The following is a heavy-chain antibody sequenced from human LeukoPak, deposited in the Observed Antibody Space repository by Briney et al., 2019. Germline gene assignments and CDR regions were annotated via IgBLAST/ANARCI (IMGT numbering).Heavy chain of an antibody. CDR1: GFTFDDYG. J-gene: IGHJ3*02. D-gene: IGHD4-17*01. CDR2: INWNGGST. CDR3: ARDLPREYGDYVGPFDI. V-gene: IGHV3-20*04. Sequence: GGSLRLSCAASGFTFDDYGMSWVRQAPGKGLEWVSGINWNGGSTGYADSVKGRFTISRDNSKNTLYLQMNSLRAEDTAVYYCARDLPREYGDYVGPFDIWGQGTMVTVSS.